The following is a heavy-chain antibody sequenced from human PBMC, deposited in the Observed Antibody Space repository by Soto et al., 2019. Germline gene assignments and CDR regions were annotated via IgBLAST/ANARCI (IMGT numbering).Heavy chain of an antibody. J-gene: IGHJ4*02. CDR2: IYYSGST. Sequence: QVQLQESGPGLVKPSQTLSLTCTVSGGSISSGGYYWSWIRQHPGKGLEWMGYIYYSGSTYYNPSLKSRVTISVDTSKNPFSLKLSSVTAADTAVYYCARDRGPAAYSSGWYYFDYWGQGTLVTVSS. V-gene: IGHV4-31*03. D-gene: IGHD6-19*01. CDR1: GGSISSGGYY. CDR3: ARDRGPAAYSSGWYYFDY.